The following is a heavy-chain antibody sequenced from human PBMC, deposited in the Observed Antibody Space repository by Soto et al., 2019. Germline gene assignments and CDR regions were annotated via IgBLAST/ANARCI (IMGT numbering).Heavy chain of an antibody. J-gene: IGHJ6*04. V-gene: IGHV3-74*01. CDR2: INSDGSST. CDR3: ARGEGYSDGPVAGGMDG. CDR1: GFTFSSYW. D-gene: IGHD5-18*01. Sequence: WGSLRLSCVASGFTFSSYWMHWVRQAPGKGLVWVSRINSDGSSTSYADSVKGRFTISRDNAKNTLYLQMNSLRAEDTAVYYCARGEGYSDGPVAGGMDGWGKGTKVTVAS.